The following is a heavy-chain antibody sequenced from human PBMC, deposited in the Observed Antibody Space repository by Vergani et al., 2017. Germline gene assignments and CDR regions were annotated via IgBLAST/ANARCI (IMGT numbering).Heavy chain of an antibody. CDR2: IYPGDSEV. Sequence: EKQLVQSGSETKKPGESLKISCQAFGYIFSNFWIGGVRQRPGRGLDWVGIIYPGDSEVKSNPTFRGQVIFSVDTSANTAYLQWRSRKASDTDTYFCASARHGSENGGALQRWGQGTNITVSS. J-gene: IGHJ3*01. V-gene: IGHV5-51*01. D-gene: IGHD3-10*01. CDR3: ASARHGSENGGALQR. CDR1: GYIFSNFW.